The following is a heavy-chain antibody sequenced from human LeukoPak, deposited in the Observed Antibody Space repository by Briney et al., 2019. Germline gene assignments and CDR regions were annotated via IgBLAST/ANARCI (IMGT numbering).Heavy chain of an antibody. V-gene: IGHV4-59*08. CDR2: IYYSGST. Sequence: SETLSLTCTVSGGSISSYYWSWIRQPPGKGLEWIGYIYYSGSTNYNPSLKSRVTISVDTSKNQFSLKLSSVTAADTAVYYCARQSGSGSYGIDPWGQGTLGTVSS. CDR1: GGSISSYY. J-gene: IGHJ5*02. CDR3: ARQSGSGSYGIDP. D-gene: IGHD3-10*01.